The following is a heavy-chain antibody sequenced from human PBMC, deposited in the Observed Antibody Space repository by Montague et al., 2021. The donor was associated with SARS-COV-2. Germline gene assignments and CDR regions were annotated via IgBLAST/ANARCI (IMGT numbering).Heavy chain of an antibody. CDR3: AKEREVVRAARTLVAFDL. J-gene: IGHJ3*01. V-gene: IGHV4-34*01. CDR1: GGSFSVYY. CDR2: ISHSGTA. Sequence: SETLSLTCAVYGGSFSVYYWSWLRQSPRSGLEWIAEISHSGTANYNPSLKSRVSISVDTSKNQFTLKLTSVTAADTAMCYCAKEREVVRAARTLVAFDLWGQGRMVTVSS. D-gene: IGHD2-2*01.